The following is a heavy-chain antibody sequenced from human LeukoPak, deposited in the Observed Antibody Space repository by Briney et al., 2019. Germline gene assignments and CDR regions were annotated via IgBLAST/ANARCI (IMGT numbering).Heavy chain of an antibody. Sequence: GGSLRLSCAASGFAFSSYAMTWVRQAPGKGLEWVSAISGSGGSTYYADSVKGRFTISRDNSKSTLYLQMNGLRAEDTAIFYCAKSLFTSATGTGRAFHIWGQGTRVTVSS. D-gene: IGHD1-1*01. CDR2: ISGSGGST. CDR3: AKSLFTSATGTGRAFHI. V-gene: IGHV3-23*01. J-gene: IGHJ3*02. CDR1: GFAFSSYA.